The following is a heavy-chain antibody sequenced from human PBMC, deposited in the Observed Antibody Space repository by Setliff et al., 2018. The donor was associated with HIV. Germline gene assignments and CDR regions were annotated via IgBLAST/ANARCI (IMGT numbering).Heavy chain of an antibody. CDR3: ARVQGHCIGGNCYSDYYGMDV. V-gene: IGHV1-2*04. CDR1: GYTFTDYY. Sequence: ASVKVSCKASGYTFTDYYMHWVRQAPGHGLEWMAWINPNSGGTHFAQKFQGWVTVTCDSSISTSYMELRRLRNNDTAVYFCARVQGHCIGGNCYSDYYGMDVWGQGTTVTVSS. CDR2: INPNSGGT. D-gene: IGHD2-15*01. J-gene: IGHJ6*02.